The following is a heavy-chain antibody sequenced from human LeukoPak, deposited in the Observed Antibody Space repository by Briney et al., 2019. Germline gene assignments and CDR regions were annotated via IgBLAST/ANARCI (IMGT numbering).Heavy chain of an antibody. Sequence: ASVKVSCKASGYTFTSYAMHWVRQAPGQRLEWMGWINAGNGNTKYSQKFQGRVTITRDTSASTAYMGLSSLRSEDTAVYYCARGDYGGFNDFDYWGQGTLVTVSS. CDR1: GYTFTSYA. CDR2: INAGNGNT. D-gene: IGHD4-23*01. CDR3: ARGDYGGFNDFDY. J-gene: IGHJ4*02. V-gene: IGHV1-3*01.